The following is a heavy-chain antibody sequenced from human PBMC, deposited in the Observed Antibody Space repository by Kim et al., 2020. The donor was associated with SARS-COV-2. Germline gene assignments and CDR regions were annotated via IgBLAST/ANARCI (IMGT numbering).Heavy chain of an antibody. D-gene: IGHD3-16*02. CDR1: GYTFTNNA. J-gene: IGHJ4*02. Sequence: ASVKVSCKASGYTFTNNAISWVRQAPGQGLEWMGWSNTDTGNPTYAQAFTRRFVFSVDTSVTTAYLQISSLEAEDTALYSCARVIWGTYRYTDYWGQGTL. V-gene: IGHV7-4-1*02. CDR3: ARVIWGTYRYTDY. CDR2: SNTDTGNP.